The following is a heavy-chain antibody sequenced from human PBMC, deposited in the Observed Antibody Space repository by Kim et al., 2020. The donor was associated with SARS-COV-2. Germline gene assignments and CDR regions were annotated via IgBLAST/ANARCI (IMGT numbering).Heavy chain of an antibody. CDR2: INHSGST. J-gene: IGHJ4*02. CDR3: ARGLDYDSSGYYYVLIEYYFDC. D-gene: IGHD3-22*01. Sequence: SETLSLTCAVYGGSFSGYYWSWIRQPPGKGLEWIGEINHSGSTNYNPSLKSRVTISVDTSKNQFSLKLSSVTAADTAVYYCARGLDYDSSGYYYVLIEYYFDCWGQGTLVTVSS. V-gene: IGHV4-34*01. CDR1: GGSFSGYY.